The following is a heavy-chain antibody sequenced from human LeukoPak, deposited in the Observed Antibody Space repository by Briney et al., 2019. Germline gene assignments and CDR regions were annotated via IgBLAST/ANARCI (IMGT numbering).Heavy chain of an antibody. D-gene: IGHD3-22*01. Sequence: ASVKVSCKASGYTFTGYYMHWVRQAPGGGLEWVGGYDPEEGRRVFGPRFHGRVTMTEYTSTATAYMELSSLRSDDTAVYYCAAGPFYDITGYHLNYWGRGTLVAVSS. CDR1: GYTFTGYY. V-gene: IGHV1-24*01. CDR2: YDPEEGRR. J-gene: IGHJ4*02. CDR3: AAGPFYDITGYHLNY.